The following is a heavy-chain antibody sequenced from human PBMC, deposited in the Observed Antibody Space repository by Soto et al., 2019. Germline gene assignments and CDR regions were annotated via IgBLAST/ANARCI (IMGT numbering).Heavy chain of an antibody. CDR1: GYTFTNYA. V-gene: IGHV1-18*04. Sequence: QVQLVQSGTEVKKPGASVKVSCKASGYTFTNYAISWVRQAPGQGREWMGWISAYSDRTHYAQNLHGRVTMTTDTATCTAYMEVGRLRSDDTAVYYCARDRDYYYDNSDKYHYHYAMDVWGQGTKVTISS. CDR3: ARDRDYYYDNSDKYHYHYAMDV. J-gene: IGHJ6*02. D-gene: IGHD3-22*01. CDR2: ISAYSDRT.